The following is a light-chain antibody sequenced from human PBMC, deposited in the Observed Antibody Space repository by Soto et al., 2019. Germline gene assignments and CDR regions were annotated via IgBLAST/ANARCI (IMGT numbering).Light chain of an antibody. Sequence: QSVLTQSPSVSGAPGQRVTLSCSGGSSNIGAGYDVHWYQQLPGTAPKLLIYGSLKRPSGVPDRFSGSKSGPSASLAIAGLQAEDEAYYYCQSYDSSVTGWVFGGGTKLTVL. CDR2: GSL. CDR1: SSNIGAGYD. CDR3: QSYDSSVTGWV. V-gene: IGLV1-40*01. J-gene: IGLJ3*02.